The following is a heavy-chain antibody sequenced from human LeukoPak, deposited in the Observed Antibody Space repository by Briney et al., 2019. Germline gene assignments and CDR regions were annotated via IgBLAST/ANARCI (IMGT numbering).Heavy chain of an antibody. J-gene: IGHJ3*02. CDR2: IRGDGEST. D-gene: IGHD3-22*01. CDR3: AKVLRDFYDTDALDI. V-gene: IGHV3-23*01. CDR1: GFSFSTYA. Sequence: QTGGSLRLSCAASGFSFSTYAMNWVRQVPGKGLEWVSAIRGDGESTYYAGSVRGRFTISRDNSKSTLYLQMNSLRVEDTAVYYCAKVLRDFYDTDALDIWGQGTMVTVSS.